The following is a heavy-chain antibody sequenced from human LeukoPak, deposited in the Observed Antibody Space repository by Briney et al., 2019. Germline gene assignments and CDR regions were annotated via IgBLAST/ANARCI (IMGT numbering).Heavy chain of an antibody. CDR2: VYTSGNT. Sequence: SETLSLTCTVSGGSISGYSWSWIRQSAAKGLEWIGRVYTSGNTNYHPSFKSRVTMSIDTSKKQFSLKLYSVTVADTAEYYCARDNPAGPWGQGTLVTVSS. CDR3: ARDNPAGP. D-gene: IGHD1-14*01. J-gene: IGHJ5*02. CDR1: GGSISGYS. V-gene: IGHV4-4*07.